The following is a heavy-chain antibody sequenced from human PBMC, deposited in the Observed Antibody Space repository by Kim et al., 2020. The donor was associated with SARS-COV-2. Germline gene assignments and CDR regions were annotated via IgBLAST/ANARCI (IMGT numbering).Heavy chain of an antibody. Sequence: GGSLRLSCAASGLNFDSYGMNWVRQAPGKGLEWVAVIRYVGTKKYYADSGKGRFTTPRAIPKNTLYLQMNTLRVEATLGYSGARDIIMGAWSYGTDVWG. J-gene: IGHJ6*02. D-gene: IGHD1-26*01. CDR1: GLNFDSYG. V-gene: IGHV3-30*02. CDR3: ARDIIMGAWSYGTDV. CDR2: IRYVGTKK.